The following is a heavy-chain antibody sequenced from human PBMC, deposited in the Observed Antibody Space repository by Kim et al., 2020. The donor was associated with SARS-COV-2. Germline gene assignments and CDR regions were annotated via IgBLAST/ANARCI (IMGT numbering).Heavy chain of an antibody. V-gene: IGHV3-30-3*01. J-gene: IGHJ4*02. Sequence: GGSLRLSCAASGFTFSSYAMHWVRQAPGKGLEWVAVISYDGSNKYYADSVKGRFTISRDNSKNTLYLQMNSLRAEDTAVYYCAREDCSSTSCHGYFDYWGQGTLVTVSS. CDR3: AREDCSSTSCHGYFDY. CDR1: GFTFSSYA. D-gene: IGHD2-2*01. CDR2: ISYDGSNK.